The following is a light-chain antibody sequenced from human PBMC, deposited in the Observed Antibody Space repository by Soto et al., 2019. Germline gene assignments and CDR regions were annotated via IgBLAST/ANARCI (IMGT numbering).Light chain of an antibody. CDR3: QHYGGMWT. V-gene: IGKV1-5*01. J-gene: IGKJ1*01. Sequence: DIQMTQSPSTLSASVGDRVAITCRASQSITNRLAWYQLKPGKAPKVLIYDALNLESGVPSRFSGSGYGTEFTLTIRSLHPDDFATYCCQHYGGMWTFGQGTKVDIK. CDR1: QSITNR. CDR2: DAL.